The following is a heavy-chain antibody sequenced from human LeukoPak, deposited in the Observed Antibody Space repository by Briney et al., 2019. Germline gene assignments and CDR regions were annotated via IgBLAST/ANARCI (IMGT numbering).Heavy chain of an antibody. Sequence: PGGSLRLSCAASGFTFSSYSMNWVRQAPGKGLEWVSSISSSSSYIYYADSVKGRFTISRDNAKNSLYLQMNSLRAEDTAVYYCARDLGVARGTVSLDYWGQGALVTVSS. CDR3: ARDLGVARGTVSLDY. V-gene: IGHV3-21*01. D-gene: IGHD6-6*01. J-gene: IGHJ4*02. CDR1: GFTFSSYS. CDR2: ISSSSSYI.